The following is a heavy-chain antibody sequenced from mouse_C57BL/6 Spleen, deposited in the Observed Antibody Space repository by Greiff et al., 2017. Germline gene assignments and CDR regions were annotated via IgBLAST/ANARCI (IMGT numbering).Heavy chain of an antibody. D-gene: IGHD1-1*01. CDR2: IDPSDSYT. V-gene: IGHV1-59*01. CDR3: ARGDYGSSFAY. Sequence: QVQLQQPGAELVRPGTSVKLSCKASGYTFTSYWMHWVKQRPGQGLAWIGVIDPSDSYTNYNQKFKGKATLTVDTSSSTAYMQLSSLTSEDSAVYYCARGDYGSSFAYWGQGTLVTVSA. CDR1: GYTFTSYW. J-gene: IGHJ3*01.